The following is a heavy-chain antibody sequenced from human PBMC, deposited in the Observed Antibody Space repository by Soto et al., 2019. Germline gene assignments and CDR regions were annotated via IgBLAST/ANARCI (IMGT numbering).Heavy chain of an antibody. CDR2: IDPSDSYT. Sequence: GESLKISCKGSGYSFTSYWISWVRQMPGKGLEWMGRIDPSDSYTNYSPSFQGHVTISADKSISTAYLQWSSLKASDTAMYYCARNGAYDRSGYYYGDYWGQGTLVTFSS. V-gene: IGHV5-10-1*01. CDR3: ARNGAYDRSGYYYGDY. D-gene: IGHD3-22*01. CDR1: GYSFTSYW. J-gene: IGHJ4*02.